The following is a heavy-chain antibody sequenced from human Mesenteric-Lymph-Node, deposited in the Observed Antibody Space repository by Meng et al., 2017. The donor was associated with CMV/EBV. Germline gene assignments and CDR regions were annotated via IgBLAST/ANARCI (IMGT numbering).Heavy chain of an antibody. V-gene: IGHV1-3*04. CDR1: GYTLSSYA. CDR2: INIVEDKT. Sequence: QVQLVQSGAEVKKPGASVKVSCKASGYTLSSYAMHWVRQAPGQRLEWMGWINIVEDKTKTSQNFQGRVTLTRDTSANTAYMELSSLRSDDTAVYYCARTNNWGFDYWGQGTLVTVSS. J-gene: IGHJ4*02. D-gene: IGHD3-16*01. CDR3: ARTNNWGFDY.